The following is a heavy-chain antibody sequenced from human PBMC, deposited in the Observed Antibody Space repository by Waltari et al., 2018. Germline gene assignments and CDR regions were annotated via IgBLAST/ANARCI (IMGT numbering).Heavy chain of an antibody. V-gene: IGHV3-48*01. CDR3: ASGLGELGR. Sequence: EVQLVEYGGGLVQPGGSLRLSCAASGFPFSSYSMNWVRQAPGKGLEWVSYISSSSSTIYYADSVKGRFTISRENAKNSLYLQMNSLRAEDTAVYYCASGLGELGRWGQGTLVTVSS. CDR1: GFPFSSYS. J-gene: IGHJ4*02. CDR2: ISSSSSTI. D-gene: IGHD3-16*01.